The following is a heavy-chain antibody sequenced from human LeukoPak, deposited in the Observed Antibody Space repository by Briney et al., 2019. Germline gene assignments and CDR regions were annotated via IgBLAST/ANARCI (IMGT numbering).Heavy chain of an antibody. CDR2: ISFDGSNK. D-gene: IGHD1-1*01. CDR1: GFTFSTYT. CDR3: ARVREYDSRDFDY. V-gene: IGHV3-30-3*01. J-gene: IGHJ4*02. Sequence: GGSLRLSCAASGFTFSTYTIHWVRQAPGKGLEWVAVISFDGSNKYYADSVKGRFTISRDNSKNTLYLQMDSLRAADTAVYFCARVREYDSRDFDYWGQGTLVTVSS.